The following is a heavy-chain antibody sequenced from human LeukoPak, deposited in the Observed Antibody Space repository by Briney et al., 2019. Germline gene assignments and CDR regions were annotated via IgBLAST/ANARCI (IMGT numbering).Heavy chain of an antibody. Sequence: GESLKISCKGSGYSFTSYWIGWVRQMPGKGLEWMGIIYPGDSDTRYSPSFQGQVTISADKSISTAYLQWSSLKASDTAMYYCARPPSYQLLSGGWFDPWGQGTLVTVSP. CDR1: GYSFTSYW. J-gene: IGHJ5*02. D-gene: IGHD2-2*01. CDR3: ARPPSYQLLSGGWFDP. V-gene: IGHV5-51*01. CDR2: IYPGDSDT.